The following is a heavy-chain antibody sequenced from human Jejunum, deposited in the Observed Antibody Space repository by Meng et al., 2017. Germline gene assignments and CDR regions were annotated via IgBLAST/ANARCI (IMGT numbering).Heavy chain of an antibody. Sequence: QITLNESGPTLVKPTQTLTLTCSFSGFALSSSGVAVGWIRQPPGKALEWLALIYGNDDKRYSPSLRGRLTITKDTSKNQVVLTMTNVDPVDTATYYCAHRRDSSFDYWGQGMLVTVSS. V-gene: IGHV2-5*01. CDR2: IYGNDDK. CDR3: AHRRDSSFDY. J-gene: IGHJ4*02. CDR1: GFALSSSGVA. D-gene: IGHD4-11*01.